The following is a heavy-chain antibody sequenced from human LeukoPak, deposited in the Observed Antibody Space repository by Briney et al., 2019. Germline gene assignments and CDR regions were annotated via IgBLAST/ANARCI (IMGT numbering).Heavy chain of an antibody. Sequence: SETLSLTCTVSGGSISSSSYYWGWIRQPPGKGLEWIGSIYYSGSTYYNPSLKSRVTISVDTSKNQFSLKLSSVTAADTAVYYCARSSGYWLLLDYWGQGTLVTVSS. CDR3: ARSSGYWLLLDY. CDR1: GGSISSSSYY. D-gene: IGHD3-9*01. V-gene: IGHV4-39*01. CDR2: IYYSGST. J-gene: IGHJ4*02.